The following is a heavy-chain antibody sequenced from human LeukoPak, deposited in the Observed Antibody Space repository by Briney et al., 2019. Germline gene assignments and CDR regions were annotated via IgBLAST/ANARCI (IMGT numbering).Heavy chain of an antibody. Sequence: GGSLRLSCAASGFTFSSYGMSWVRQAPGKGLEWVSAISGSGGSTYYADSVKGRFTISRDNAEKSLYLQMNSLRVEDTALYYCARDEDSSGYYYAAPWGQGTLVTVSS. CDR3: ARDEDSSGYYYAAP. V-gene: IGHV3-23*01. CDR2: ISGSGGST. D-gene: IGHD3-22*01. J-gene: IGHJ5*02. CDR1: GFTFSSYG.